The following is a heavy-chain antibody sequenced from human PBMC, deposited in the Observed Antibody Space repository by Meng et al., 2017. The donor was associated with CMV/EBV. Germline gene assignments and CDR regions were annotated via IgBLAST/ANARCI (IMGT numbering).Heavy chain of an antibody. J-gene: IGHJ6*02. CDR1: GFTFSSYG. D-gene: IGHD3-3*01. CDR2: IRYDGSNK. V-gene: IGHV3-30*02. CDR3: AKDTIFGVDLNYYGMDV. Sequence: GESLKISCAAAGFTFSSYGMHWVRQAPGKGLEWVAFIRYDGSNKYYADSVKGRFTISRDNSKNTLYLQRNSLRAEDTAVYYCAKDTIFGVDLNYYGMDVWGQGTTVTVSS.